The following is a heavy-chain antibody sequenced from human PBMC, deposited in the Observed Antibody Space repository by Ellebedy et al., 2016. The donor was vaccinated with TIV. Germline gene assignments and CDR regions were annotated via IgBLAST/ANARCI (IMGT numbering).Heavy chain of an antibody. CDR2: IYPLDSYS. CDR1: GYIFTRYW. D-gene: IGHD1-1*01. V-gene: IGHV5-10-1*01. CDR3: ARLKIDGNGVMDI. Sequence: PGGSLRLSCQASGYIFTRYWIAWVRQMAGGGLQWVGRIYPLDSYSNYSPTFQGHATISVDESINTAYLQWRGLRASDTAMYYCARLKIDGNGVMDIWGQGTLVSVSS. J-gene: IGHJ4*02.